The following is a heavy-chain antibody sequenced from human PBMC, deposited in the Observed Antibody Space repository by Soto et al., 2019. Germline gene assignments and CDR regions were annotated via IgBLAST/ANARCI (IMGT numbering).Heavy chain of an antibody. Sequence: TETLSLTCTVSGGSISSSSYCWGWIRQPPGKGLEWIGSIYYSGSTYYNPSLKSRVTISVDTSKNQFSLKLSSVTAADTAVYYCAVGFGELLGNWFDPWGQGTLVTVSS. D-gene: IGHD3-10*01. CDR1: GGSISSSSYC. CDR3: AVGFGELLGNWFDP. CDR2: IYYSGST. V-gene: IGHV4-39*01. J-gene: IGHJ5*02.